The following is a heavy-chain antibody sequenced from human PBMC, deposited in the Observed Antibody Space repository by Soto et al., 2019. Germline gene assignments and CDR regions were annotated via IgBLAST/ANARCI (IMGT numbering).Heavy chain of an antibody. CDR2: IIPIFGTA. Sequence: SVKVSCKASGGTFSSYAISWVRQAPGQGLEWMGGIIPIFGTANYAQKFQGRVTITADESTSTAYMELSSLRSEDTAVYYCARGWDELMVRGSTLDYWGQGTLVTVSS. V-gene: IGHV1-69*13. CDR1: GGTFSSYA. CDR3: ARGWDELMVRGSTLDY. J-gene: IGHJ4*02. D-gene: IGHD3-10*01.